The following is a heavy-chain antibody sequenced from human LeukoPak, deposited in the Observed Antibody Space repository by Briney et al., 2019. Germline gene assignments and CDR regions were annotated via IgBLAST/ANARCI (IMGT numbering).Heavy chain of an antibody. CDR3: ARDRYCSSTSCRYYFDY. Sequence: SGGSLRLSCAASGFTFSSYGMHWVRQTPGKGLEWVAVMWYDGSNKYYADSVKGRFTISRDNSKNTLYLQMNSLRAEDTAVYYCARDRYCSSTSCRYYFDYWGQGTLVTVSS. CDR1: GFTFSSYG. D-gene: IGHD2-2*01. J-gene: IGHJ4*02. V-gene: IGHV3-33*01. CDR2: MWYDGSNK.